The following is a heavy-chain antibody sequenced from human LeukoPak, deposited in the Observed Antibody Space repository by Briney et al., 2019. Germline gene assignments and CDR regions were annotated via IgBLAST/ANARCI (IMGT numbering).Heavy chain of an antibody. CDR2: IHHSGST. Sequence: PSETLSLTCAVYVDSFSDHYWTWIRQPPGKGLGWIGEIHHSGSTNYRLSLKSRVSISVDRSKNQFSLKLTSVTAADTAVYYCARSPATSWSNFDYWGQGTLVTVSS. V-gene: IGHV4-34*01. CDR3: ARSPATSWSNFDY. J-gene: IGHJ4*02. D-gene: IGHD2-2*01. CDR1: VDSFSDHY.